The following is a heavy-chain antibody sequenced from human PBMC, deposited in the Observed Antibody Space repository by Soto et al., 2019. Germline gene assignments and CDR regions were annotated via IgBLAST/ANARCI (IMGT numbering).Heavy chain of an antibody. D-gene: IGHD6-13*01. V-gene: IGHV4-34*01. J-gene: IGHJ6*03. CDR1: GGSFSGYY. Sequence: QVQLQQWGAGLLKPSETLSLTCAVYGGSFSGYYWSWIRQPPGKGLEWIGEINHSGSTNYNPSLKSRVTISVDTSKNQFSLKLSSVTAADTAVYYCARGWEAAVGFYYYYYMDVWGKGTTVTVSS. CDR2: INHSGST. CDR3: ARGWEAAVGFYYYYYMDV.